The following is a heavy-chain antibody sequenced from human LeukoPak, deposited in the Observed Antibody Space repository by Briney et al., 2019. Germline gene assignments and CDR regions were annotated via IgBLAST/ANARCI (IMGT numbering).Heavy chain of an antibody. Sequence: RGGSLRLSCSASGFTFSSYAMHWVRQAPGKGLEYVSAISSNGGSTYYADSVKGRFTISRDNSKNTLYLQMSSLRAGDTAVYYCVKALCGGGSCYSGSDYWGQGTLVTVSS. J-gene: IGHJ4*02. V-gene: IGHV3-64D*06. CDR1: GFTFSSYA. CDR2: ISSNGGST. CDR3: VKALCGGGSCYSGSDY. D-gene: IGHD2-15*01.